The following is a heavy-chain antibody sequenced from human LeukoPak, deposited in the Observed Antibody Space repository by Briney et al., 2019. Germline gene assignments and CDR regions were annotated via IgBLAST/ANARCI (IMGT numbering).Heavy chain of an antibody. V-gene: IGHV3-30*03. CDR3: ARGAEKILSFGEYPSDAFDI. CDR1: GFNFNNYV. Sequence: GRSLRLSCAASGFNFNNYVMHWVRQAPGEGLEWVTEISFDGRKKTYVGSVKGRFTISRDSPKNTVYLQMDSLRAEDTAVYYCARGAEKILSFGEYPSDAFDIWDQGTMVSVTS. D-gene: IGHD3-10*01. J-gene: IGHJ3*02. CDR2: ISFDGRKK.